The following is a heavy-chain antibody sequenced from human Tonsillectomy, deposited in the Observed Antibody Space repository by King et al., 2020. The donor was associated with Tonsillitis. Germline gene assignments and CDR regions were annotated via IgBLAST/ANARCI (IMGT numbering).Heavy chain of an antibody. Sequence: VQLVESGGGLIQPGGSLRLSCAASGFTVSSNYMSWVRQAPGKGLEWVSVIYSGGSPYYAGSVKDRCTISRDNSHNTLYLQMNSLRAEDTAVYYCARGDGGYCSGGSCYLHYWGQGTLVTVSS. V-gene: IGHV3-53*01. CDR1: GFTVSSNY. D-gene: IGHD2-15*01. CDR2: IYSGGSP. J-gene: IGHJ4*02. CDR3: ARGDGGYCSGGSCYLHY.